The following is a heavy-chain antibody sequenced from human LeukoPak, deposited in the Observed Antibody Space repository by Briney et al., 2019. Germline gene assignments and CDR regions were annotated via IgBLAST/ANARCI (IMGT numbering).Heavy chain of an antibody. Sequence: GGSLRLSCAASGFTFSDYYMSWIRQAPGKGLEWVSVIYSGGSTYYADSVKGRFTISRDNSKNTLYLQMNSLRAGDTAVYYCARATYYYDSSGYREGYYFDYWGQGTLVTVSS. CDR1: GFTFSDYY. CDR3: ARATYYYDSSGYREGYYFDY. J-gene: IGHJ4*02. V-gene: IGHV3-53*01. CDR2: IYSGGST. D-gene: IGHD3-22*01.